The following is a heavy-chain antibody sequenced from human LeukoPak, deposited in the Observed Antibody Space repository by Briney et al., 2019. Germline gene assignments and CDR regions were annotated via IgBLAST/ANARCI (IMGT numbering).Heavy chain of an antibody. CDR2: INHSGST. Sequence: PSETLSLTCAVYGGSFSGYYWSWIRQPPGKGLEWIGEINHSGSTNYNPSLKSRVTISVDTSKNQFSLKLSSVTAADTAVYYCARTYCSGGSCRFDYWGQGTLVTVSS. D-gene: IGHD2-15*01. J-gene: IGHJ4*02. V-gene: IGHV4-34*01. CDR3: ARTYCSGGSCRFDY. CDR1: GGSFSGYY.